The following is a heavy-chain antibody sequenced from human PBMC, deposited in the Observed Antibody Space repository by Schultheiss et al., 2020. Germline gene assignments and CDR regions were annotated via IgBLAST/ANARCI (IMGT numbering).Heavy chain of an antibody. CDR2: IKSKTDGGTT. D-gene: IGHD2-15*01. CDR3: TTVKVVAEIYFDY. CDR1: GFTFSNAW. J-gene: IGHJ4*02. V-gene: IGHV3-15*01. Sequence: GESLKISCAASGFTFSNAWMSWVRQAPGKGLEWVGRIKSKTDGGTTDYAAPVKGRFTISRDDSKNTLYLQMNSLKTEDTAVYYCTTVKVVAEIYFDYWGQGTLVTVSS.